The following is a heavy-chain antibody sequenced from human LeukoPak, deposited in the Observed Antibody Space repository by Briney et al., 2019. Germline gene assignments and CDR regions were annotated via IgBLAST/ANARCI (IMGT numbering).Heavy chain of an antibody. D-gene: IGHD3-10*01. CDR1: GGTFSSYA. J-gene: IGHJ4*02. V-gene: IGHV1-69*05. CDR3: ARHSFGATLALDY. CDR2: IIPIFGTA. Sequence: ASVKVSCKASGGTFSSYAISWVRQAPGQGLEWMGGIIPIFGTANYAQKFQGRVTITTDESTSTAYMELSSLRSEDTAVYYCARHSFGATLALDYWGQGTLVTVSS.